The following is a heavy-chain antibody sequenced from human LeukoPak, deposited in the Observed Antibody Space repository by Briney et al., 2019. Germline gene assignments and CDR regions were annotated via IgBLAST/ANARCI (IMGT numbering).Heavy chain of an antibody. Sequence: ASVKVSCKASGYTFTTYYMHWVRQAPGQGLVWMGLINPSGGGTRYAQKFQGRVTMTRDTSSSTVYMELSSLRSEDTAVYYCASGYKTVSVFDHWGQGTLVTVSS. CDR1: GYTFTTYY. D-gene: IGHD5-24*01. CDR2: INPSGGGT. V-gene: IGHV1-46*01. CDR3: ASGYKTVSVFDH. J-gene: IGHJ4*02.